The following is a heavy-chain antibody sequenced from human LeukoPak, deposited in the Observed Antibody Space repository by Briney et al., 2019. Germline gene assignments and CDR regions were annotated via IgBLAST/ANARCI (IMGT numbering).Heavy chain of an antibody. Sequence: SVKVSCKASGYTFTNYYMHWVRQAPGQGLEYMGIVDPSAGDTTYAQKFQGRVTMTRDTSTSTVYMELSSLRFEDTAVYYCARTDCSRYSCYKDAFDIWGQGTMVTVSS. V-gene: IGHV1-46*01. CDR3: ARTDCSRYSCYKDAFDI. D-gene: IGHD2-2*02. J-gene: IGHJ3*02. CDR2: VDPSAGDT. CDR1: GYTFTNYY.